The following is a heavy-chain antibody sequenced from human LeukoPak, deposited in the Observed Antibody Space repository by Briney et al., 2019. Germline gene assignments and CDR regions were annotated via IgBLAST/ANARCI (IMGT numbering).Heavy chain of an antibody. D-gene: IGHD1-14*01. CDR2: MNPNSGNT. Sequence: ASEKVSCKASGYTFTTYDITWVRQAPGQGLEWMGWMNPNSGNTGYAQKFKDRVTMTSDTSITTAYMELRSLRSEDTAVYYCARGIRNQLYSDYWGQGTLITVSS. V-gene: IGHV1-8*01. CDR3: ARGIRNQLYSDY. J-gene: IGHJ4*02. CDR1: GYTFTTYD.